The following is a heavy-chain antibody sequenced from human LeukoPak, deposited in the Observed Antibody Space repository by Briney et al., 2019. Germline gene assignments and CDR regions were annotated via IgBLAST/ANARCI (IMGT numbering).Heavy chain of an antibody. CDR1: GFTFSSYA. Sequence: GGSLRLSCAASGFTFSSYAMSWVRQAPGKGLEWVSAISGSGGSTYYADSVKGRFTISRDNSKNTLYLQMNSLRAEDTAVYYCAKEVGYDPTGKDYYYGMDVWGQGTTVTVPS. J-gene: IGHJ6*02. CDR2: ISGSGGST. CDR3: AKEVGYDPTGKDYYYGMDV. D-gene: IGHD2-8*02. V-gene: IGHV3-23*01.